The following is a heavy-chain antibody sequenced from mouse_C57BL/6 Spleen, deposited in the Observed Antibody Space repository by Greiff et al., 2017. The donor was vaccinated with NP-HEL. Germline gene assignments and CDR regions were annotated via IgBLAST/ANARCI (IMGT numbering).Heavy chain of an antibody. CDR2: IDPSDSYT. CDR3: ARGDYGYAMDY. J-gene: IGHJ4*01. CDR1: GYTFTSYW. V-gene: IGHV1-69*01. D-gene: IGHD1-1*01. Sequence: QVQLQQPGAELVMPGASVKLSCKASGYTFTSYWMHWVKQRPGQGLEWIGEIDPSDSYTNYNQKVKGKSTLTVDKSSSTAYMQLSSLTSEDSAVYYCARGDYGYAMDYWGQGTSVTVSS.